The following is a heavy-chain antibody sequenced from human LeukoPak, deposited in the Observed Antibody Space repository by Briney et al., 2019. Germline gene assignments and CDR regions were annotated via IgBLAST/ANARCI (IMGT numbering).Heavy chain of an antibody. Sequence: SETLSLTCAVYGGSFSGCYWSWIRQPPGKGLEWIGEINHSGSTNYNPSLKSRVTMSVDTSKNQFSLKLSTVTAADTAVYYCARGEPGAVANNYYYYMDVWGKGTTVTVSS. V-gene: IGHV4-34*01. CDR2: INHSGST. D-gene: IGHD2-2*01. CDR3: ARGEPGAVANNYYYYMDV. J-gene: IGHJ6*03. CDR1: GGSFSGCY.